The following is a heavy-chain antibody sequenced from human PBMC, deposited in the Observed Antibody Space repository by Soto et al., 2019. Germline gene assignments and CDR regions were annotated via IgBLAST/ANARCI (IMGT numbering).Heavy chain of an antibody. V-gene: IGHV1-69*04. CDR3: AREGFTFGPGEVRGAFDI. CDR2: IIPSIGII. CDR1: GGTFSSFV. D-gene: IGHD3-16*01. J-gene: IGHJ3*02. Sequence: SVKVSCKASGGTFSSFVISWVRQAPGQGLEWMGRIIPSIGIINYAQKFQGRVTITADTSTSTAYMELSSLRSEDTAVYYCAREGFTFGPGEVRGAFDIWGQGTVVTVSS.